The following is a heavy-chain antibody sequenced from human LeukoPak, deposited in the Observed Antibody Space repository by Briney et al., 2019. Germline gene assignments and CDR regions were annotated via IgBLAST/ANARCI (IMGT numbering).Heavy chain of an antibody. CDR1: GGSISSSSYY. CDR2: ISYSGST. Sequence: TTSETLSLTCTVSGGSISSSSYYWGWIRQPPGRGLEWIGDISYSGSTYYNPSLKSRVTISVDTSKNQFSLKLSSVTATDTAVYYCASGGSSSWYRWFDPWGQGTLVTVSS. J-gene: IGHJ5*02. D-gene: IGHD6-13*01. V-gene: IGHV4-39*01. CDR3: ASGGSSSWYRWFDP.